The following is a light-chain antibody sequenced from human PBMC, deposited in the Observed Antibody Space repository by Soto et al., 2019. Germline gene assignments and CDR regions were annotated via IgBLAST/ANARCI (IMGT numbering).Light chain of an antibody. J-gene: IGKJ1*01. CDR1: QSITNSY. CDR3: QQYGGSPWT. Sequence: EIVLTQSPGTLSLSPGERATLSCRASQSITNSYVAWYQQRPGQAPRLLLYGAYNRATGIPDRFSGSGSGTDFTLTISRLEPDDFAMYYCQQYGGSPWTFGQGTKVEIK. V-gene: IGKV3-20*01. CDR2: GAY.